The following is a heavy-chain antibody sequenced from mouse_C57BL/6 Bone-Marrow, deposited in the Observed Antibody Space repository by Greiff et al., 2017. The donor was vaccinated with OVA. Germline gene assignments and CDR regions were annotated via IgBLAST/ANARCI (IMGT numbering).Heavy chain of an antibody. CDR2: ISNGGGST. D-gene: IGHD4-1*01. J-gene: IGHJ3*01. CDR3: ARQTGAWFAY. Sequence: EVKLMESGGGLVQPGGSLKLSCAAFGFTFSDYYMYWVRQTPEKRLEWVAYISNGGGSTYYPDTVKGRFTISRDNAKNTLYLQMSRLKSEDTAMYYCARQTGAWFAYWGQGTLVTVSA. CDR1: GFTFSDYY. V-gene: IGHV5-12*01.